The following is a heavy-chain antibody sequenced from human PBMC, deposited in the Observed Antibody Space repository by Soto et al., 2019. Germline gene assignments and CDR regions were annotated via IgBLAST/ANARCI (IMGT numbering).Heavy chain of an antibody. Sequence: QVQLVESGGGVVQPGRSLRLSFAASGFTFSSYGMPWVGQAPGKGLEWVAVISYDGNNKYYADSVKGRFTISRDNFKNTLYLQMDSLRAEDTAMYYCAKDHLETTVTTPSYWGQGTLVTVSS. D-gene: IGHD4-17*01. J-gene: IGHJ4*02. CDR2: ISYDGNNK. V-gene: IGHV3-30*18. CDR3: AKDHLETTVTTPSY. CDR1: GFTFSSYG.